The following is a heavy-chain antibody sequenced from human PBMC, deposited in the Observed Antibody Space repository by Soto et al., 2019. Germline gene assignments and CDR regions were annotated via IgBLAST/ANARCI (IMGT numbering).Heavy chain of an antibody. CDR1: GYTFTSYG. Sequence: ASVKVSCKASGYTFTSYGISWVRQAPGQGLEWMGWISAYNGSTNYAQKLQGRVTMTTDTSTSTAYMELRSLRSDDTAVYYCARERPPPVPATAISFVYYYYYGMDVWGQGTTVTVSS. CDR3: ARERPPPVPATAISFVYYYYYGMDV. D-gene: IGHD2-21*02. J-gene: IGHJ6*02. V-gene: IGHV1-18*04. CDR2: ISAYNGST.